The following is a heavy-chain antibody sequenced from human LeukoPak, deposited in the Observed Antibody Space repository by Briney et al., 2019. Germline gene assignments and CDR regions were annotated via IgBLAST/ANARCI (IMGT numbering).Heavy chain of an antibody. V-gene: IGHV1-8*03. CDR3: ARVYGSGYYYYMDV. CDR1: GYTFTSYD. D-gene: IGHD3-10*01. J-gene: IGHJ6*03. Sequence: GASVKVSCKASGYTFTSYDTNWVRQATGQGLEWMGWMNPNSGNTGYAQKFQGRVTITRNTSISTAYMELSSLRSEDTAVYYCARVYGSGYYYYMDVWGKGTTVTVSS. CDR2: MNPNSGNT.